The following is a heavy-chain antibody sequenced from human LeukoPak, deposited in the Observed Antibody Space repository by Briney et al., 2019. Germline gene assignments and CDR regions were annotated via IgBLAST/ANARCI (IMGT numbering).Heavy chain of an antibody. Sequence: SVKVSCKASGGTFSSYAISWVRQAPVQGLEWMGGIIPIFGTANYAQKFQGRVTITADESTSTAYMELSSLRSEDTAVYYCASEPSTYHYDSSGSDAFDIWGQGTMVTVSS. CDR2: IIPIFGTA. CDR3: ASEPSTYHYDSSGSDAFDI. CDR1: GGTFSSYA. D-gene: IGHD3-22*01. V-gene: IGHV1-69*13. J-gene: IGHJ3*02.